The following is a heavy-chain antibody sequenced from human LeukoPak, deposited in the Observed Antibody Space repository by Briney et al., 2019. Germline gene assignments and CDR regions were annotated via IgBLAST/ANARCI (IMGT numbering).Heavy chain of an antibody. CDR3: ARDRLVGATDAFDI. D-gene: IGHD1-26*01. CDR1: GGSISSYY. CDR2: IYTSGST. J-gene: IGHJ3*02. Sequence: PSETLSLTCTVSGGSISSYYWSWIRQPAGKGLEWIGRIYTSGSTNYNPSLKSRVTISVDTSKNQFSLKLSSVTAADTAAYYCARDRLVGATDAFDIWGQGTMVTVSS. V-gene: IGHV4-4*07.